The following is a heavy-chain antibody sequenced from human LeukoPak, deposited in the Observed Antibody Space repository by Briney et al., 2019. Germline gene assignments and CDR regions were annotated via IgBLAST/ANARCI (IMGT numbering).Heavy chain of an antibody. CDR3: ARDVEVLNYYGMDV. V-gene: IGHV3-7*01. Sequence: PGGSLRLSCAASGFTFSSYWMSWVRLAPGKGLEWVANIKQDGSEKYYVDSVKGRFTISRDNAKNSLYLQMNSLRAEDTAVYYCARDVEVLNYYGMDVWGQGTTVTVSS. J-gene: IGHJ6*02. CDR2: IKQDGSEK. CDR1: GFTFSSYW.